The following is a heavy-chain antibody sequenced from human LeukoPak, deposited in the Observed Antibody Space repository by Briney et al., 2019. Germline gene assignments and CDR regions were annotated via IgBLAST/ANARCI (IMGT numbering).Heavy chain of an antibody. V-gene: IGHV3-7*01. D-gene: IGHD3-10*01. Sequence: GGSLRLSCAASGFTFRSYWMSWVRQAPGKGLEWVANINQDGSEKYYVDSVKGRFTISRDNAKNSLYLQMNSLRAEDTAVYFCARDYYYGSGSYAYWGQEPWSPSPQ. CDR3: ARDYYYGSGSYAY. CDR1: GFTFRSYW. CDR2: INQDGSEK. J-gene: IGHJ4*01.